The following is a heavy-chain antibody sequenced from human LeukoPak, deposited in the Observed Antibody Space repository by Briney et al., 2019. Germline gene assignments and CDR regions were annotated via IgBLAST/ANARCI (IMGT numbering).Heavy chain of an antibody. D-gene: IGHD4-23*01. CDR1: GDYISSGGYY. CDR3: AGEYGGNSGFDP. V-gene: IGHV4-31*03. CDR2: IYYSGST. Sequence: SETLSLTCTVSGDYISSGGYYWSWIRQHPGKGLEWIGYIYYSGSTYYNPSLKSRVTISVDTSKNQFSLKLSSVTAADTAVYYCAGEYGGNSGFDPWGQGTLVTVSS. J-gene: IGHJ5*02.